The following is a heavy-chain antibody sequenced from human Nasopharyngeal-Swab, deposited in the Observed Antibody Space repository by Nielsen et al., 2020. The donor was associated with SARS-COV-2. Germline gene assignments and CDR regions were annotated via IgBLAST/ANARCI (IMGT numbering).Heavy chain of an antibody. J-gene: IGHJ6*02. CDR3: ARGGTGTTAYYYGMDV. Sequence: SETLSLTCTVSGGSVSSGSYYWSWIRQPPGKGLEWIGEINHSGSTNYNPSPKSRVTISVDTSKNQFSLKLSSVTAADTAVYYCARGGTGTTAYYYGMDVWGQGTTVTVSS. V-gene: IGHV4-39*07. CDR1: GGSVSSGSYY. D-gene: IGHD1-7*01. CDR2: INHSGST.